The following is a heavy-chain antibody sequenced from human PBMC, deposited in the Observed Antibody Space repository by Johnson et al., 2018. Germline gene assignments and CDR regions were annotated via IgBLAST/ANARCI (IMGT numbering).Heavy chain of an antibody. CDR1: GGSFSGYY. D-gene: IGHD3-3*01. V-gene: IGHV4-34*01. CDR3: ARLVYYDFWSGYYPFYYYYGMDV. CDR2: LNHSGSP. Sequence: QVQLQQWGAGLLKPSETLSLTCAVYGGSFSGYYWSWIRQPPGKGLEWIGELNHSGSPTYNPSLESRVTIAVETPKNQFSLKLGSVTAAYTAVYYCARLVYYDFWSGYYPFYYYYGMDVWGQGTTVTVSS. J-gene: IGHJ6*02.